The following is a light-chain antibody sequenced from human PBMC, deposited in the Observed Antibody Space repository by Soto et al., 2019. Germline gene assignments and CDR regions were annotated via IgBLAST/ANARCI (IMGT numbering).Light chain of an antibody. J-gene: IGLJ1*01. V-gene: IGLV2-8*01. Sequence: QSALTQPPSASGSPGQSVTISCTGTSSDVGSYNYVSWYQQHPGKAPKLMIYELFKRPSGVPDRFSGSKSGNTASLTVSGLQAEDEADYYCSSYAGSNNYVFGTGTKVTVL. CDR2: ELF. CDR3: SSYAGSNNYV. CDR1: SSDVGSYNY.